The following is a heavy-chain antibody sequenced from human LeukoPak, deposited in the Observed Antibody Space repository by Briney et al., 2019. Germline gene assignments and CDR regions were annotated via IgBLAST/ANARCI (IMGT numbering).Heavy chain of an antibody. V-gene: IGHV1-69*13. D-gene: IGHD1-1*01. CDR3: ARGLFLERLRGSWFDP. CDR2: IIPIFGTA. Sequence: GASVKVSCKASGGTFSSYAISWVRQAPGQGLEWMGGIIPIFGTANYAQKFQGRVTITADESTSTAYTELSSLRSEDTAVYYCARGLFLERLRGSWFDPWGQGTLVTVSS. CDR1: GGTFSSYA. J-gene: IGHJ5*02.